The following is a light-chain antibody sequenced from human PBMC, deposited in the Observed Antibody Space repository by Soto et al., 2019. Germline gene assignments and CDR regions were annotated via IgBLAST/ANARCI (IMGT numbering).Light chain of an antibody. Sequence: ETLMTQFPATLSVSPGERATLSCRASESFSNNLAWYQQKPGQAPRLLIYGASTRATGVPARFSGSGSGTEFTLTISGLRSEDFGVYYCQQYNKWPLTFGGGTRVEIK. J-gene: IGKJ4*01. CDR1: ESFSNN. V-gene: IGKV3-15*01. CDR2: GAS. CDR3: QQYNKWPLT.